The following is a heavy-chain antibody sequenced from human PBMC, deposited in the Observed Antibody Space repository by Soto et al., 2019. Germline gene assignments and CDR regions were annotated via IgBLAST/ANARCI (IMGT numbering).Heavy chain of an antibody. CDR2: IYYSGST. J-gene: IGHJ6*02. CDR1: GGSISSYY. V-gene: IGHV4-59*01. Sequence: SETLSLTCTVSGGSISSYYWSWIRQPPGKGLEWIGYIYYSGSTNYNPSLKSRVTISVDTSKNQFSLKLSSVTAADTAVYYCARGRDADFNYYYYYGMDVWGQGTTVT. D-gene: IGHD3-3*01. CDR3: ARGRDADFNYYYYYGMDV.